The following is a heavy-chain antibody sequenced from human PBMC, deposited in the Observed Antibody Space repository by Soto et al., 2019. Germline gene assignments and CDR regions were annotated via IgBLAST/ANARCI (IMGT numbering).Heavy chain of an antibody. V-gene: IGHV4-39*01. CDR3: ARTNADSSGWYYFDY. Sequence: SETLSLTCTVSGGSISSSSYYWGWIRQSPGKGLEWLGSIYYSGSTYYNPSLKSRVTISVDTSKNQFSLKLSSVTAADTAVYYCARTNADSSGWYYFDYWGQGTLVTVSS. CDR1: GGSISSSSYY. J-gene: IGHJ4*02. D-gene: IGHD6-19*01. CDR2: IYYSGST.